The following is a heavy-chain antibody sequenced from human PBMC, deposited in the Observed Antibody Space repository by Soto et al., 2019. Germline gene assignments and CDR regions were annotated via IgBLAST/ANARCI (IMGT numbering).Heavy chain of an antibody. CDR3: ARGEGELLHGTFDY. D-gene: IGHD1-26*01. Sequence: SETLSLTCTVSGGSISSGGYYWSWIRQHPGKGLEWIGYIYYSGSTYYNPSLKSRVTISVDTSKNQFSLKLSSVTAADTAVYYCARGEGELLHGTFDYWGQGTLVTVSS. V-gene: IGHV4-31*03. J-gene: IGHJ4*02. CDR1: GGSISSGGYY. CDR2: IYYSGST.